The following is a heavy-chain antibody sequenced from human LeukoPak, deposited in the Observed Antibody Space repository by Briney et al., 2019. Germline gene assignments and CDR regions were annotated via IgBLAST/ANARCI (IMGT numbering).Heavy chain of an antibody. CDR1: GYSFTTYW. V-gene: IGHV5-51*01. CDR2: IYPDDSDT. CDR3: ARHYPGGDXXIDD. Sequence: GESLKISCKVSGYSFTTYWIGWVRQMPGKGLEWVGIIYPDDSDTRYSPSVQDQVTISVDKSISTTYLHWSSLKASDTAMYYCARHYPGGDXXIDDXGQGTLVTVSS. J-gene: IGHJ4*02. D-gene: IGHD4-17*01.